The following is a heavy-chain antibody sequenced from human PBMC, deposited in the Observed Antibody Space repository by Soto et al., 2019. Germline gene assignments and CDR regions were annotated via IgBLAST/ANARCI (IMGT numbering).Heavy chain of an antibody. CDR1: GFTFGSYW. J-gene: IGHJ6*02. D-gene: IGHD6-6*01. V-gene: IGHV3-66*01. CDR2: IYSAGNT. Sequence: GGSLRLSCAASGFTFGSYWMSWVRQAPGKGLEWISIIYSAGNTYYADSVKGRFTISRDNSKNTLYLQMNSLRAEDTAVYYCARDEVEQLVRGGTYYYYGMDVWGQGTTVTVSS. CDR3: ARDEVEQLVRGGTYYYYGMDV.